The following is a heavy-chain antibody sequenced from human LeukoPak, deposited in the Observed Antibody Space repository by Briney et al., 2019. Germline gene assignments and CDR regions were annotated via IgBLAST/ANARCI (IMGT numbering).Heavy chain of an antibody. CDR3: ARDPMPRSGSYGGGWFDP. D-gene: IGHD1-26*01. Sequence: PGGSLRLSCAASGFTFSSYSMNWVRQAPGKGLEWVSYISSGGSSIYYADSVKGRFTISRDNSKNTLYLQMNSLRAEDTAVYYCARDPMPRSGSYGGGWFDPWGQGTLVTVSS. CDR2: ISSGGSSI. CDR1: GFTFSSYS. J-gene: IGHJ5*02. V-gene: IGHV3-48*01.